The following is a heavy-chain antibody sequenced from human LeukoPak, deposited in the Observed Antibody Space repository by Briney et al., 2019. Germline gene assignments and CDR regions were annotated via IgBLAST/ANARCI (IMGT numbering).Heavy chain of an antibody. J-gene: IGHJ5*02. V-gene: IGHV4-38-2*02. CDR3: ARPPSSSGWYLGWFDP. Sequence: PSETLSLTCTVSGYSISSGYYWGWIRQPPGKGLEWIGSIYHSGSTYYNPSLKSRVTISVDTSKNQFSLKLSSVTAADTAVYYCARPPSSSGWYLGWFDPWGQGTLVTVSS. D-gene: IGHD6-19*01. CDR2: IYHSGST. CDR1: GYSISSGYY.